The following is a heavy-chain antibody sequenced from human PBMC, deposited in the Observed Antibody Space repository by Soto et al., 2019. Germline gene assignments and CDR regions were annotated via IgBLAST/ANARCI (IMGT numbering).Heavy chain of an antibody. J-gene: IGHJ5*02. Sequence: QVQLVQSGAEVKKPGSSVKVSCKTSRGTFSNYTMNWVRQAPGQGLEWVGGIIPMFGTARSAQKFQGRVTISSDESTTTASMELPNVTSEDTAVYYCARRGSSWVVWSLVSLTRRLGSSWFYPWGQGTLATVSS. CDR1: RGTFSNYT. V-gene: IGHV1-69*01. D-gene: IGHD6-13*01. CDR3: ARRGSSWVVWSLVSLTRRLGSSWFYP. CDR2: IIPMFGTA.